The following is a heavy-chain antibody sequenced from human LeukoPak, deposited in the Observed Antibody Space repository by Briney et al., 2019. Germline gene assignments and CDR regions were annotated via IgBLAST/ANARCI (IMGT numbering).Heavy chain of an antibody. V-gene: IGHV3-23*01. D-gene: IGHD3-10*01. Sequence: GGSLRLSCAASGFTFSNYAMNWVRQAPGKGLEWVSTIGSSGGSTYYADSVKGRFTISRDNSKNTLYLQMNSLRAEDTAVYYCAREWSLYYYGSGGPDYFDYWGQGTLDTVSS. CDR3: AREWSLYYYGSGGPDYFDY. CDR1: GFTFSNYA. CDR2: IGSSGGST. J-gene: IGHJ4*02.